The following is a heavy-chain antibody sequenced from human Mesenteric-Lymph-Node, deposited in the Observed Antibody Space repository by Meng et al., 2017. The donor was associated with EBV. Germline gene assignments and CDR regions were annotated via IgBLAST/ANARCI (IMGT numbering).Heavy chain of an antibody. CDR3: ERGRRIRVVPPDY. D-gene: IGHD3-3*01. Sequence: SGATKLRRSVTLYCTATEYTLCSNARHESWHGTGQRLERVGWIIGCNGNTKYTQNFQGSDSIVRDTAERTAYKYLRNLRSEDTAVYDCERGRRIRVVPPDYWGQGTLVTVSS. J-gene: IGHJ4*02. CDR1: EYTLCSNA. V-gene: IGHV1-3*01. CDR2: IIGCNGNT.